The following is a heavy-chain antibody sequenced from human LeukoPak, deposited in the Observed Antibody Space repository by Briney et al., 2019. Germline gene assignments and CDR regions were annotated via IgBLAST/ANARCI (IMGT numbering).Heavy chain of an antibody. CDR1: XXXXSSYG. CDR3: AKDSGPFGEFAGGFDY. Sequence: GGSLRLXCAXSXXXXSSYGXHWVRQAPGKGLEWVAFIRYDGSNKYYADSVKGRFTISRDNSKNTLYLQMNSLRAEDTAVYYCAKDSGPFGEFAGGFDYWGQGTLVTVSS. J-gene: IGHJ4*02. D-gene: IGHD3-10*01. V-gene: IGHV3-30*02. CDR2: IRYDGSNK.